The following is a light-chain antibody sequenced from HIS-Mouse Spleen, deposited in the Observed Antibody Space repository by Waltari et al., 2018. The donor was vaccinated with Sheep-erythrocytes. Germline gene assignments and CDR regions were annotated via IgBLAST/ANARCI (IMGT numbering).Light chain of an antibody. Sequence: QSALTQPRSVSGSPGPSVTISCTGTSSDVGGYNYVSWYQQHPGKAPKLMIYDVSKRPSGVPDRFSGSKSGNMASLTISGLQAEDEADYYCCSYAGSYNHVFATGTKVTVL. CDR1: SSDVGGYNY. V-gene: IGLV2-11*01. CDR2: DVS. CDR3: CSYAGSYNHV. J-gene: IGLJ1*01.